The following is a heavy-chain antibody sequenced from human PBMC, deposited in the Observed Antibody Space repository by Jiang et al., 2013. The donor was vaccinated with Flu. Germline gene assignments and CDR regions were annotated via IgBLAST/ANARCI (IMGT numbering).Heavy chain of an antibody. V-gene: IGHV1-8*01. D-gene: IGHD6-13*01. CDR2: MNPNSGNT. CDR1: GYTFTSYD. CDR3: ARGIGATAAGQKVYYYYGMDV. J-gene: IGHJ6*02. Sequence: SGAEVKKPGASVKVSCKASGYTFTSYDINWVRQATGQGLEWMGWMNPNSGNTGYAQKFQGRVTMTRNTSISTAYMELSSLRSEDTAVYYCARGIGATAAGQKVYYYYGMDVWGQGTTVTVSS.